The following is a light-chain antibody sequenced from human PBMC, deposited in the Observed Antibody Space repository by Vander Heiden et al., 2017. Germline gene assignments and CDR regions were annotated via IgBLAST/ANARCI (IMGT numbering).Light chain of an antibody. CDR1: NIGSKN. CDR3: QVWDSSSDHVV. Sequence: SYVLTQPPSVSVAPGQTARITCGGANIGSKNVHWCQRKPGRPSGIPERFSGSNSGNTATLTISRVEAGDEADYYCQVWDSSSDHVVFGGGTKLTVL. V-gene: IGLV3-21*02. J-gene: IGLJ2*01.